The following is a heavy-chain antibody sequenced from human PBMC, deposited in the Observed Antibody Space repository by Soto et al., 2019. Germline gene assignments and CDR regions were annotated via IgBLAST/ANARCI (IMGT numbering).Heavy chain of an antibody. V-gene: IGHV1-69*13. CDR1: GGTFSRYA. J-gene: IGHJ5*02. D-gene: IGHD3-10*01. Sequence: GASVKVSCKASGGTFSRYAISWVRQAPGQGLEWMGGIIPIFGTANYAQKFQGRVTITADESTSTAYMELSSLRSEDTAVYYCARGGRFGELPNWFDPWGQGTLVTVSS. CDR3: ARGGRFGELPNWFDP. CDR2: IIPIFGTA.